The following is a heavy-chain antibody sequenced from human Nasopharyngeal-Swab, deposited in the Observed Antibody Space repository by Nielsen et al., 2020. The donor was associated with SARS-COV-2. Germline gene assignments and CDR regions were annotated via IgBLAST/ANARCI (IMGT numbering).Heavy chain of an antibody. Sequence: SETLSLTCTVSGGSISSSSYYWGWIRQPPGKGLEWIGSIYYSGSTNYNPSLKSRVTISVDTSKNQFSLKLTSVTAADTAIYYCATDSVHHYGDYGWFDPWGQGALVTVSS. CDR1: GGSISSSSYY. V-gene: IGHV4-39*07. J-gene: IGHJ5*02. CDR3: ATDSVHHYGDYGWFDP. CDR2: IYYSGST. D-gene: IGHD4-17*01.